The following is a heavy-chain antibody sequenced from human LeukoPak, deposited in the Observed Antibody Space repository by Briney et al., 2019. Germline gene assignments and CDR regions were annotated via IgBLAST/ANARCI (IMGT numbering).Heavy chain of an antibody. V-gene: IGHV1-18*01. D-gene: IGHD2-8*01. Sequence: ASVKVSCKTSGYSENFYGITWVRQVAGQGLEWMGWISAQHGQTEYAPNSQDRVTMTTDTYTNTTYMELRSLRSDDTAVYYCAGSLGYCTSNVCYLKYWGQGTLVTVSS. CDR1: GYSENFYG. CDR3: AGSLGYCTSNVCYLKY. CDR2: ISAQHGQT. J-gene: IGHJ4*02.